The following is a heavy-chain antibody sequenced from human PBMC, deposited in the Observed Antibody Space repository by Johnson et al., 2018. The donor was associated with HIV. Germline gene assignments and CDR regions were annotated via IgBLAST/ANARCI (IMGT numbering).Heavy chain of an antibody. V-gene: IGHV3-66*01. J-gene: IGHJ3*01. D-gene: IGHD3-22*01. Sequence: VQLVESGGGVVQPGRSLRLSCTASGFTVSSNYMSWVRQAPGKGLEWVSVIYSGGSTYYADSVKGRFTISRDNSKNTLYFQMNSLRAEDTAVYYCARKKLQYYDSSGYYDHAFDVWGQGTMVTVSS. CDR2: IYSGGST. CDR3: ARKKLQYYDSSGYYDHAFDV. CDR1: GFTVSSNY.